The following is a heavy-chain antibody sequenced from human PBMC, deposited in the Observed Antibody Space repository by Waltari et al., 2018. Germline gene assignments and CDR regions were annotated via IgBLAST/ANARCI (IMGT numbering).Heavy chain of an antibody. CDR1: GGTFSSYA. CDR2: IIPIFGTA. Sequence: QVQLVQSGAEVKTPGSSVKVSCKASGGTFSSYAISWVRPAPGQGLEWMGGIIPIFGTANYAQKFQGRFTITADKSTSTAYMELSSLRSEDTAVYYCAFRYCSGGSCQRAAFDIWGQGTMVTVSS. D-gene: IGHD2-15*01. V-gene: IGHV1-69*14. J-gene: IGHJ3*02. CDR3: AFRYCSGGSCQRAAFDI.